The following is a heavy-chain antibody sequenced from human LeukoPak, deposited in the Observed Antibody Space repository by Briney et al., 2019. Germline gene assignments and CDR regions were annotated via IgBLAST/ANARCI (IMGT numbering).Heavy chain of an antibody. D-gene: IGHD3-10*01. CDR3: ARDHRGFYYGSGNYYYLDV. Sequence: AASVKVSCKASGGAYNNYAITWMRQAPGQGLEWVGGILPAFGTSNYAQRFQGRVTITADESTGTTYMELSSLRSEDTAVYYCARDHRGFYYGSGNYYYLDVWGKGTTVTVSS. J-gene: IGHJ6*03. CDR2: ILPAFGTS. CDR1: GGAYNNYA. V-gene: IGHV1-69*13.